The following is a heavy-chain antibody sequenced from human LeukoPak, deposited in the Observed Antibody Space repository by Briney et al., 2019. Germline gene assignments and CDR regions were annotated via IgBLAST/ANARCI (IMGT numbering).Heavy chain of an antibody. J-gene: IGHJ4*02. V-gene: IGHV3-33*01. CDR3: ARLESGYHIDY. D-gene: IGHD3-3*01. CDR1: GFAFSSYG. Sequence: GGSLRLSCAASGFAFSSYGMHWVRQAPGKGLEWVAVIWYDGSNKYYADSVKGRFTISRDNSKNTLYLQMNSLRAEDTAVYYCARLESGYHIDYWGQGTLVTVSS. CDR2: IWYDGSNK.